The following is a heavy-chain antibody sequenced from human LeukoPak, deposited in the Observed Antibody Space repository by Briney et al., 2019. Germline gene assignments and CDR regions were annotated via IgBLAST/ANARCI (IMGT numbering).Heavy chain of an antibody. CDR1: GFTFSSYR. V-gene: IGHV3-7*01. Sequence: GGSLRLSCAASGFTFSSYRMSWVRQAPGKGLEWVANIKQEGSEKYYVESVKGRVTISRDNAKNSLYLQMNSLRAEDTAVYYCAREVPVPRPFVDYWGQGTLVTVSS. CDR3: AREVPVPRPFVDY. J-gene: IGHJ4*02. D-gene: IGHD2-2*01. CDR2: IKQEGSEK.